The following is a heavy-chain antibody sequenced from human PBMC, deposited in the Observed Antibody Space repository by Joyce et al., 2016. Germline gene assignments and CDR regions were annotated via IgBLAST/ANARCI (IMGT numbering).Heavy chain of an antibody. CDR1: GFTFSSYW. D-gene: IGHD3-10*01. CDR3: ARVRDFYGSGSQPLDY. V-gene: IGHV3-7*01. Sequence: EVQLVESGGGLVQTGGSLRLSCAASGFTFSSYWMTGVRQAPGKGLEWVANIKQDGSEKYYVDSVKGRFTISRDNAKNSLYLQMNSLRAEDTAVYYCARVRDFYGSGSQPLDYWGQGTLVTVSS. CDR2: IKQDGSEK. J-gene: IGHJ4*02.